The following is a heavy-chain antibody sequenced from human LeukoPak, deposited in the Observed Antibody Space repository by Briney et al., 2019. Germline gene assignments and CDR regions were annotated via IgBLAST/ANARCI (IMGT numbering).Heavy chain of an antibody. CDR3: ARPYCGGDCYSLYFQH. CDR1: GYGFTSYW. D-gene: IGHD2-21*02. CDR2: IYPGDSDT. V-gene: IGHV5-51*01. Sequence: GESLKISCKGAGYGFTSYWIGWGRQMPGKGLEWMGIIYPGDSDTRYSPSFQGQVTISADKSISTAYLQWSSLKASDTAMYYCARPYCGGDCYSLYFQHWGQGTLVTVSS. J-gene: IGHJ1*01.